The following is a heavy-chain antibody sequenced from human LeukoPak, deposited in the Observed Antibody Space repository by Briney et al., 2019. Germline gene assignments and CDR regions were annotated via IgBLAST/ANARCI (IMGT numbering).Heavy chain of an antibody. CDR1: GYTFTGYY. Sequence: ASVKVSCKASGYTFTGYYMHWVRQAPGQWLEWMGWINPNSGGTNYAQKFQGRVTMTRDTSISTAYMELSRLRSDVTAVYFCARGTPGSYLGYWGQGTLVTVSS. V-gene: IGHV1-2*02. CDR2: INPNSGGT. D-gene: IGHD3-16*02. J-gene: IGHJ4*02. CDR3: ARGTPGSYLGY.